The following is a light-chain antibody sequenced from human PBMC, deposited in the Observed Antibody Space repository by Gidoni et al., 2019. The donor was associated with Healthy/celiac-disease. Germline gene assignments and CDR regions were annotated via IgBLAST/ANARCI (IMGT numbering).Light chain of an antibody. V-gene: IGKV1-5*01. CDR1: QSISSW. CDR3: QQYNSDSWT. J-gene: IGKJ1*01. Sequence: DIQMPQSPSTLSASVGDRVTITCRASQSISSWLAWYQQKPGKAPKLRIYDASSLESGVPSRFSGSGSGTEFTLTISSLQPDEFATYYCQQYNSDSWTFGQGTKVEIK. CDR2: DAS.